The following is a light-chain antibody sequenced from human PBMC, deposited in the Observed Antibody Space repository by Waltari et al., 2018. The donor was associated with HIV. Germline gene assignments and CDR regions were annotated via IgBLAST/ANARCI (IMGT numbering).Light chain of an antibody. V-gene: IGLV1-44*01. CDR3: ATWDGSLSGRV. J-gene: IGLJ3*02. Sequence: QSVLTQPPSASGTPGQRVTISCSGSSSNIGVNTVNWYQHLPGTAPKRLSYGTDQRPSGGPDRVAGSRSGTSASLAISGLQSEDEADYYCATWDGSLSGRVFGGGTKLTVL. CDR1: SSNIGVNT. CDR2: GTD.